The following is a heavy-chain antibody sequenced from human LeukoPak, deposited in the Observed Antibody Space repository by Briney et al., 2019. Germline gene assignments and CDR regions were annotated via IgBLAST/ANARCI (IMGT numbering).Heavy chain of an antibody. J-gene: IGHJ3*02. CDR3: ARASGYPSLAFDI. CDR2: INPHSGGT. D-gene: IGHD5-18*01. CDR1: GYTFTGYY. Sequence: GASVKVSCKASGYTFTGYYIHWVRQAPGQGLEWMGWINPHSGGTNYAQKFQGGVTMTRDTSITTAYMELSSLRSDDTAVYYCARASGYPSLAFDIWGQGTMVTVSS. V-gene: IGHV1-2*02.